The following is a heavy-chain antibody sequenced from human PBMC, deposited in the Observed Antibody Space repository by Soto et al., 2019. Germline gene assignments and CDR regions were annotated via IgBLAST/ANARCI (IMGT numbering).Heavy chain of an antibody. CDR2: IKEDGNEE. CDR1: GFTVSSNY. D-gene: IGHD1-7*01. J-gene: IGHJ4*02. CDR3: ARAWTYARC. Sequence: GGSLRLSCAASGFTVSSNYMSWVRQAPGKGLEWVANIKEDGNEENYLDSVKGRFTISRDNARNSLSLQMNSLRAEDTAIYYCARAWTYARCWGRGTLVTVSS. V-gene: IGHV3-7*03.